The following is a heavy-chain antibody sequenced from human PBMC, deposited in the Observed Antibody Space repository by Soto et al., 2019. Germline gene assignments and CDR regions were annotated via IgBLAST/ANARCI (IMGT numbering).Heavy chain of an antibody. CDR3: ARAADTTGHYSHFDR. CDR1: GFTFSYYG. D-gene: IGHD3-9*01. J-gene: IGHJ4*01. CDR2: MNTGGNEK. V-gene: IGHV3-30*03. Sequence: QVQLVESGGGVVQPGGSLRLSCAASGFTFSYYGFHWVRQAPGKGLEWVAVMNTGGNEKYYVDSVKGRFTVSREDSRNMVYLEMSGVRAEDTAEYFCARAADTTGHYSHFDRWGRGALVAVS.